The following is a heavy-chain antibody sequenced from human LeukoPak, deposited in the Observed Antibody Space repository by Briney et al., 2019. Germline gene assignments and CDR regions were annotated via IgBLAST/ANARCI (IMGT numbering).Heavy chain of an antibody. Sequence: PSETLSLTCTVSGGSISSHYWSWIRQPPGKGLEWIGYIYYSGSTNYNPSLESRVTISVDTSKNQFSLKLSSVTAADTAVYYCARANYARDIDYWGQGTLVTVSS. J-gene: IGHJ4*02. CDR1: GGSISSHY. V-gene: IGHV4-59*11. CDR2: IYYSGST. CDR3: ARANYARDIDY. D-gene: IGHD2-2*01.